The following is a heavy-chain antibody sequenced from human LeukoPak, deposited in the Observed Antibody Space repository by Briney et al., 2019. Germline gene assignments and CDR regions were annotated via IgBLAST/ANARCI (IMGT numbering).Heavy chain of an antibody. CDR2: IYYSGST. J-gene: IGHJ4*02. D-gene: IGHD2-2*01. CDR1: GGSISSYY. Sequence: PSETLSLTCTVSGGSISSYYWSWIRQPPGKGLEWIGYIYYSGSTNYNLSLKSRVTISVDTSKNQFSLKLSSVTAADTAVYYCARVNPLLSNYYFDYWGQGTLVTVSS. CDR3: ARVNPLLSNYYFDY. V-gene: IGHV4-59*01.